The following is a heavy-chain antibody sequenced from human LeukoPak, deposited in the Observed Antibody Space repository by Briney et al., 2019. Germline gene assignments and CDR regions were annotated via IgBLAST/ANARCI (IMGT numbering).Heavy chain of an antibody. Sequence: GGSLRLSCAASGFTFSNAWMSWVRQAPGKGLEWVGRIKSKTDGGTTDYAAPVKGRFTISRDDSKNTLYLQMNSLKTEDTAVYYCTTATYNWNYEGVDYWGQGTLVTVSS. CDR1: GFTFSNAW. D-gene: IGHD1-7*01. CDR3: TTATYNWNYEGVDY. CDR2: IKSKTDGGTT. J-gene: IGHJ4*02. V-gene: IGHV3-15*01.